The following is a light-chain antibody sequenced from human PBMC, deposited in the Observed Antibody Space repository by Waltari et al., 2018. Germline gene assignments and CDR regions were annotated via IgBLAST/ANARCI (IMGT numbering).Light chain of an antibody. CDR2: AAS. Sequence: AIRITQSPSSLSASTGDRVTITCRAIQSISSYLAWYQQKPGKAPKVLIYAASTLQSGVPSRFSGSGSGTDFTLTISCLQSEDFAIYYCQQYYSSPATFGQGTKVEIK. CDR1: QSISSY. V-gene: IGKV1-8*01. CDR3: QQYYSSPAT. J-gene: IGKJ1*01.